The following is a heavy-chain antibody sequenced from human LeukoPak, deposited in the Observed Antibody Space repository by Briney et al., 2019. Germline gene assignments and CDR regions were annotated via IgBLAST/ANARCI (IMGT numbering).Heavy chain of an antibody. Sequence: SETLSLTCTVSGGSISSYYWSWIRQPPGKGLEWIGYICYSGSTNYNPSLKSRVTISVDTSKNQFSLKLSSVTAADTAVYYRARDSGPAGYSSSYWGQGTLVTVSS. V-gene: IGHV4-59*01. CDR2: ICYSGST. CDR3: ARDSGPAGYSSSY. J-gene: IGHJ4*02. CDR1: GGSISSYY. D-gene: IGHD6-13*01.